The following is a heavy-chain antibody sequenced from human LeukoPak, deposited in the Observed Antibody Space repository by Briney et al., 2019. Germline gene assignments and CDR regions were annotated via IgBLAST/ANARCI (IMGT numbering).Heavy chain of an antibody. CDR3: ARLAQTKFDY. Sequence: SETLSLTCAVYGGSFSGYYWSWIRQPPGKGLEWIGSIYYSGSTYYNPSLKSRVTISVDTSKNQFSLKLSSVTAADTAVYYCARLAQTKFDYWGQGTLVTVSS. J-gene: IGHJ4*02. CDR1: GGSFSGYY. CDR2: IYYSGST. D-gene: IGHD1-1*01. V-gene: IGHV4-34*01.